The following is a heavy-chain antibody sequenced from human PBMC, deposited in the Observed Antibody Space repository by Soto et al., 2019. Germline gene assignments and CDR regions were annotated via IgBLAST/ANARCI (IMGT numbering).Heavy chain of an antibody. V-gene: IGHV3-33*01. J-gene: IGHJ4*02. D-gene: IGHD4-17*01. CDR1: GFTFSSYG. CDR3: ARDPIYGDYGYFDY. Sequence: PGGSLRLSCAASGFTFSSYGMHWVRQAPGKGLEWVAVIWYDGSNKYYADSVKGRFTISRDNSKNTLYLQMNSLRAEDTAVYYCARDPIYGDYGYFDYWGQGTLVTVSS. CDR2: IWYDGSNK.